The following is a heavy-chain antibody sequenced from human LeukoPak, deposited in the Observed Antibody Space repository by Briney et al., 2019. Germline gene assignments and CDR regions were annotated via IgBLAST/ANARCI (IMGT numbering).Heavy chain of an antibody. CDR2: IKQDGSDK. V-gene: IGHV3-7*01. CDR1: GFTFSDYW. D-gene: IGHD3-3*01. Sequence: GGSLRLSCAASGFTFSDYWMSWVRQAPGKGLEWVANIKQDGSDKQYVDSIKGRFTISRDNAKNTLYLQMDSLRVEDTAIYYCASFSRVQSSFWGQGTLVTVSS. J-gene: IGHJ4*02. CDR3: ASFSRVQSSF.